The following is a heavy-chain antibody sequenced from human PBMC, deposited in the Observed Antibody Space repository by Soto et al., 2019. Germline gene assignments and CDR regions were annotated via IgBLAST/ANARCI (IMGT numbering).Heavy chain of an antibody. CDR2: TNPNSGGT. Sequence: AASVKGSCKASGYTFTGYYMHWVRQAPGQGLEWMGWTNPNSGGTNCAQKFQGWVTMPRDTSISTAYMELSRLRSDDTAVYYCARGVYGSPLGMDVWGQGTTVT. V-gene: IGHV1-2*04. CDR1: GYTFTGYY. J-gene: IGHJ6*02. D-gene: IGHD4-17*01. CDR3: ARGVYGSPLGMDV.